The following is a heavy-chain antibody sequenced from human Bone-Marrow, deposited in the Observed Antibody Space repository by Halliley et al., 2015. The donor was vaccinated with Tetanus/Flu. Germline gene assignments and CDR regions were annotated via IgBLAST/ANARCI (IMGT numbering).Heavy chain of an antibody. CDR2: MYDSEAT. Sequence: LDWISFMYDSEATNYNPTLKGQVPISVGTSKNQFSLRLSSVTAADSALYYCAGEASAMGQYYFDYWGQGALVTVSS. J-gene: IGHJ4*02. D-gene: IGHD2-2*01. V-gene: IGHV4-59*01. CDR3: AGEASAMGQYYFDY.